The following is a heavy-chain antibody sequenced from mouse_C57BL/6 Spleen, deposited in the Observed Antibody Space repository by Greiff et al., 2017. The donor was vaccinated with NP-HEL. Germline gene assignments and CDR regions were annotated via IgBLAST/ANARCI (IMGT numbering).Heavy chain of an antibody. CDR2: ISSGSSTI. CDR1: GFTFSDYG. D-gene: IGHD1-1*01. Sequence: EVMLVESGGGLVKPGGSLKLSCAASGFTFSDYGMHWVRQAPEKGLEWVAYISSGSSTIYYADTVKGRFTISRDNAKNTLFLQMTSLRSEDTAMYYCARKELYGSTYWYFDVWGTGTTVTVSS. CDR3: ARKELYGSTYWYFDV. J-gene: IGHJ1*03. V-gene: IGHV5-17*01.